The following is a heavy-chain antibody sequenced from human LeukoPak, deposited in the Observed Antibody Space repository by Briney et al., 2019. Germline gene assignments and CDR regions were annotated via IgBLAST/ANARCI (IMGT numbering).Heavy chain of an antibody. V-gene: IGHV1-2*02. CDR3: ARKYYYDSSGYTD. J-gene: IGHJ4*02. CDR1: GYTFTGYY. D-gene: IGHD3-22*01. Sequence: GSVKVSCKASGYTFTGYYMHWVRQAPGQGLEWMGWINLNSGGTNYAQKFQGRVTMTRDTSISTAYMELSRLRSDDTAVYYCARKYYYDSSGYTDWGQGTLVTVSS. CDR2: INLNSGGT.